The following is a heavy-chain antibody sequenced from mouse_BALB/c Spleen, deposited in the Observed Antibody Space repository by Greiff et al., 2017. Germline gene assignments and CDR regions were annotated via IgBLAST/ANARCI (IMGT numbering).Heavy chain of an antibody. CDR2: IYPGGGYT. D-gene: IGHD1-1*01. CDR3: ARATTVVGRGAMDY. CDR1: GYTFTNYW. J-gene: IGHJ4*01. Sequence: QVQLKESGAELVRPGTSVKISCKASGYTFTNYWLGWVKQRPGHGLEWIGDIYPGGGYTNYNEKFKGKATLTADTSSSTAYMQLGSLTSEDSAVYFCARATTVVGRGAMDYWGQGTSVTVSS. V-gene: IGHV1-63*02.